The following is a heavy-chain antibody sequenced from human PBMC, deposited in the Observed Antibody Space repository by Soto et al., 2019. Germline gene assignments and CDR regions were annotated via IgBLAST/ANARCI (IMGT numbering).Heavy chain of an antibody. CDR2: ISGSGGST. D-gene: IGHD5-12*01. V-gene: IGHV3-23*01. Sequence: ESGGGLVQPGGSLRLPCAASGFTFSSYAMSWVRQAPGKGLEWVSAISGSGGSTYYADSVKGQFTISRDNSKNTLYLQMNSLRAEDTAVYYCAKGDIVATIGPLDYWGQGTLVTVSS. CDR1: GFTFSSYA. J-gene: IGHJ4*02. CDR3: AKGDIVATIGPLDY.